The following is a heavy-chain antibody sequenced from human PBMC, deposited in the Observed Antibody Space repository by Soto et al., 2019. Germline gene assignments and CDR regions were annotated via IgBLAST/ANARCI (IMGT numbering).Heavy chain of an antibody. CDR3: ARLTAAGGVDQFDY. Sequence: EVQLEESGGGLVQPGGSLRLSCAASGFTFSSYWMTWVRQAPGKGLEWVANIKEDGSEQYQVDPVKGRFTFSRDNAKKTLYLQMNSLRVEDTAVYYCARLTAAGGVDQFDYWGQGTLVTVSS. CDR2: IKEDGSEQ. J-gene: IGHJ4*02. D-gene: IGHD6-13*01. V-gene: IGHV3-7*05. CDR1: GFTFSSYW.